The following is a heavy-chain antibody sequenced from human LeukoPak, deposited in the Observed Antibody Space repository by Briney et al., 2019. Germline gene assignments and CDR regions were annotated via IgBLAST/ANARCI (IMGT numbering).Heavy chain of an antibody. D-gene: IGHD2-15*01. CDR1: GGTFSSYA. J-gene: IGHJ4*02. Sequence: SVKVSCKASGGTFSSYAISWVRQAPGQGLEWMGGIIPIFGTANYAQKFQGRVTMTTDTSTSTAYMELRSLRSDDTAVYYCASSGNDCSGGSCYGYWGQGTLVTVSS. CDR3: ASSGNDCSGGSCYGY. CDR2: IIPIFGTA. V-gene: IGHV1-69*05.